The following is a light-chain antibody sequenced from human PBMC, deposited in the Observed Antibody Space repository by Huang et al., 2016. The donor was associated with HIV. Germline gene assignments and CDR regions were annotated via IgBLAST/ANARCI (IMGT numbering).Light chain of an antibody. Sequence: DIVMTQSPLSLSVTPGEPASISCRSSQSLLNSNGYNYLDWYFQKPGQSPQLLIYLSSNWASGVPDRFSGSGAGTDFTLKISRVEAEDVGVYYCMHAIESPRTCGQGTKVEIK. CDR3: MHAIESPRT. CDR1: QSLLNSNGYNY. CDR2: LSS. V-gene: IGKV2-28*01. J-gene: IGKJ1*01.